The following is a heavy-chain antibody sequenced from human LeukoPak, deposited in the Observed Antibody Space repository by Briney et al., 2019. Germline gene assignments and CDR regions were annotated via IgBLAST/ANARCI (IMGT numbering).Heavy chain of an antibody. J-gene: IGHJ5*02. CDR3: TREAPPDRIVGGPWFDP. D-gene: IGHD1-26*01. V-gene: IGHV4-59*01. Sequence: SETLSLTCTVPGGSISRYYRSWIRQPPGKGLEWIGYIYYSGSTNYNPSLKCRVAISVQTSTHQSSRKLSSVTAAHTAGQSCTREAPPDRIVGGPWFDPWGQGTLVTVSS. CDR2: IYYSGST. CDR1: GGSISRYY.